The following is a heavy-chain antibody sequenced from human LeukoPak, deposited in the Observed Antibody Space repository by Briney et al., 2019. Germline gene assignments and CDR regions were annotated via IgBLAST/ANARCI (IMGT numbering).Heavy chain of an antibody. CDR1: GGSISGYY. V-gene: IGHV4-34*01. Sequence: SETLFLTCTVSGGSISGYYWSWIRQPPGKGLEWIGEINHSGSTNYNPSLKSRVTISVDTSKNQFSLKLSSVTAADTAVYYCAREGYYGSGRLTDFWGQGTLVTVSS. J-gene: IGHJ4*02. CDR3: AREGYYGSGRLTDF. CDR2: INHSGST. D-gene: IGHD3-10*01.